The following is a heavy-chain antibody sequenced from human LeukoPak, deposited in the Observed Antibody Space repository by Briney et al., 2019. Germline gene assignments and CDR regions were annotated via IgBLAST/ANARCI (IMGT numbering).Heavy chain of an antibody. V-gene: IGHV3-9*01. CDR2: ISWHSGTI. CDR3: ASLPYDSSGYYSDY. Sequence: GRSLRLSCAASGFTFDDYTMHWVRQTPGKGLEWVSGISWHSGTIGYADSVKGRFTISRDNAKNSLYLQMNSLRAEDTAVYYCASLPYDSSGYYSDYWGQGTLVTVSS. J-gene: IGHJ4*02. CDR1: GFTFDDYT. D-gene: IGHD3-22*01.